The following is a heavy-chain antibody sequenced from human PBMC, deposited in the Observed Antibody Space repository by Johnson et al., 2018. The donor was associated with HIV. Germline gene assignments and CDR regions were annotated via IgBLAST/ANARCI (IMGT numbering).Heavy chain of an antibody. D-gene: IGHD3-22*01. CDR3: GGFRESDALDV. CDR2: MFRVGST. Sequence: EQLVESGGGLVQPGGSLRLSCSASGFAVSDSFMNWVRLPPGKGLEWVSVMFRVGSTFHRDSVKGRFSISRDSSKNTLFLQMNNLRAEDTALYYCGGFRESDALDVWGQGTMVTVSS. CDR1: GFAVSDSF. V-gene: IGHV3-66*01. J-gene: IGHJ3*01.